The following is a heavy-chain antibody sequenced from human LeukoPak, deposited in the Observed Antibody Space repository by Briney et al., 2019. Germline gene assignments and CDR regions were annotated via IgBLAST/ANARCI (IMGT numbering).Heavy chain of an antibody. CDR2: ISYDGSNK. Sequence: GGSLRLSCAASGFTFSSYAMHWVRQAPGKGLEWVAVISYDGSNKYYADSVKGRFTISRDNSKNTLYLQMNSLRAEDTAVYYCARARQWLVNDAFDIWGQGTMVTVSS. D-gene: IGHD6-19*01. V-gene: IGHV3-30*04. J-gene: IGHJ3*02. CDR1: GFTFSSYA. CDR3: ARARQWLVNDAFDI.